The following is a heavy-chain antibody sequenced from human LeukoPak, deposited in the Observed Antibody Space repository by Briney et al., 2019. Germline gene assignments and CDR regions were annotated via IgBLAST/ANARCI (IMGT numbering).Heavy chain of an antibody. V-gene: IGHV4-39*07. CDR3: ARASSTRYCGGDSCYSILDPFDS. CDR1: GGSISSSSYY. J-gene: IGHJ4*02. Sequence: SETLSLTCTVSGGSISSSSYYWGWIRQPPGKGLEWIGSIYYSGSTYYNPSLKSRVTISVDTSKNHFSLRLRSVTAADTALYYCARASSTRYCGGDSCYSILDPFDSWGQGCLVTVSS. CDR2: IYYSGST. D-gene: IGHD2-15*01.